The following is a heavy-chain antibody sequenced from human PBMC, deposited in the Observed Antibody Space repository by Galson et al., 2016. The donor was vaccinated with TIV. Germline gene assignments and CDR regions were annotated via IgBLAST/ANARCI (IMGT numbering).Heavy chain of an antibody. CDR1: GFTFNNYA. J-gene: IGHJ3*01. D-gene: IGHD2-21*01. CDR2: ISGSGGIT. CDR3: AKRKNYGGDAFED. Sequence: SLRLSCAASGFTFNNYAMSWVRQAPGKGLEWVSGISGSGGITYFADSVKGRFTISRDNSGNTLFLQMHSLRGEDTAVYYCAKRKNYGGDAFEDWGQGTLVTVSS. V-gene: IGHV3-23*01.